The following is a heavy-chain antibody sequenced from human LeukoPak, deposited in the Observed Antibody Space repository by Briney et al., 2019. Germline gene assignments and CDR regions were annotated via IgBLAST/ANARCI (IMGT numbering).Heavy chain of an antibody. CDR1: GFTFGDYA. D-gene: IGHD6-6*01. CDR3: SRGHYSSSSSYYFDY. J-gene: IGHJ4*02. CDR2: IRSKAYGGTT. V-gene: IGHV3-49*04. Sequence: PGGSLRLSCTASGFTFGDYAMSWVRQAPGKGLEWVGFIRSKAYGGTTEYAASVKGRFTISRDDSKSIAYLQMNSLKTEDTAVYYCSRGHYSSSSSYYFDYWGQGTLVTVSS.